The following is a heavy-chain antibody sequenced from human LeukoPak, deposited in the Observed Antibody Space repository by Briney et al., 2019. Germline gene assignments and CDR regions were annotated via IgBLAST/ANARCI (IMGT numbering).Heavy chain of an antibody. CDR2: ISYDGSNK. D-gene: IGHD2-15*01. J-gene: IGHJ4*02. CDR3: ARDVAVAATAPFDY. V-gene: IGHV3-30*04. Sequence: GGSLKLSCAASGFTFSSYAMHWVRQAPGKGLEWVAVISYDGSNKYYADSVKGRFTISRDNSKNTLYLQMNSLRAEDTAVYYCARDVAVAATAPFDYWGQGTLVTVSS. CDR1: GFTFSSYA.